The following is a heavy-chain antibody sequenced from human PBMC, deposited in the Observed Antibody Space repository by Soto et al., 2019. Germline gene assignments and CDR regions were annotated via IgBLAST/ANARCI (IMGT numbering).Heavy chain of an antibody. V-gene: IGHV5-51*01. D-gene: IGHD5-12*01. CDR2: IYPGDSDT. J-gene: IGHJ4*02. CDR3: ARPRDGYNWAFDY. Sequence: GESLKFSCKGSGYSFTSYWIGWVRQVPGKGLEWMGIIYPGDSDTRYSPSFQGQVTISADKSISTAYLQWSSLKASDTAMYYCARPRDGYNWAFDYWGQGTLVTVSS. CDR1: GYSFTSYW.